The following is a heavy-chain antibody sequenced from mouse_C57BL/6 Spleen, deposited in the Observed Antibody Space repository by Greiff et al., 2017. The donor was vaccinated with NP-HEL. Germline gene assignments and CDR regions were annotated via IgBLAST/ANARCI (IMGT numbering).Heavy chain of an antibody. CDR1: GYTFTDYE. Sequence: QVQLKESGAELVRPGASVTLSCKASGYTFTDYEMHWVKQTPVHGLEWIGAIDPETGGTAYNQKFKGKAILTADKSSSTAYMELRSLTSEDSAVYYCTRAYGNPFAYWGQGTLVTVSA. V-gene: IGHV1-15*01. CDR3: TRAYGNPFAY. J-gene: IGHJ3*01. CDR2: IDPETGGT. D-gene: IGHD2-1*01.